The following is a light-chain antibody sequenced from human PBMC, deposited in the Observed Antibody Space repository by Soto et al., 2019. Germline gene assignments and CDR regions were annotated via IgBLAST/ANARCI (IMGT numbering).Light chain of an antibody. CDR1: QDISTW. V-gene: IGKV1-12*01. CDR3: QQAHSFPIT. Sequence: DIPLTQSPSSVSASVGDRVTVTCRASQDISTWLAWYQQKPGKAPKVLIYAASSLQTGVPSRFSGSGSGTEFTLTISSLQLDDFATYFCQQAHSFPITFGQGTRLEIK. CDR2: AAS. J-gene: IGKJ5*01.